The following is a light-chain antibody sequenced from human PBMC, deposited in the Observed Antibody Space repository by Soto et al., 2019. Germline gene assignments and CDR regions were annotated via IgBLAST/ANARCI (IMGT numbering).Light chain of an antibody. V-gene: IGKV3-11*01. CDR1: QDINTY. CDR2: DAS. CDR3: QQRSNWHPIT. Sequence: EVVLTQSPATLSLSPGEKATLSCRASQDINTYLGWYQQKPGQPPRLLIYDASNRASGIPARFSGSGSGTDFTLTINSLEPEDFAIYYCQQRSNWHPITFGQGTRLEIK. J-gene: IGKJ5*01.